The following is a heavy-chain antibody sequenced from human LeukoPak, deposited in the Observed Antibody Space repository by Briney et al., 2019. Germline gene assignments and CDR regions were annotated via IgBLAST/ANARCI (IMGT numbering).Heavy chain of an antibody. D-gene: IGHD5-24*01. V-gene: IGHV3-7*01. Sequence: GGSLRLSCAASGFTFSSYWMSWVRQAPGKGLEWVANIKQDGSEKYYVYSVKGRFTISRDNAKNSLYLQMNSLRAEDTAVYYCAKVFPADHNFLDWFDPWGQETLVTVS. J-gene: IGHJ5*02. CDR1: GFTFSSYW. CDR2: IKQDGSEK. CDR3: AKVFPADHNFLDWFDP.